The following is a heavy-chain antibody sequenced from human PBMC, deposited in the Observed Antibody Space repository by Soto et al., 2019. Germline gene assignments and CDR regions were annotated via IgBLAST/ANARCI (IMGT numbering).Heavy chain of an antibody. CDR3: ARDDYDFWSGTVGMDV. CDR1: GFTFSSYG. J-gene: IGHJ6*02. Sequence: QVQLVESGGGVVQPGRSLRLSCAASGFTFSSYGMHWVRQAPGKGLEWVAVIWYDGSNKYYADSVKGRFTISRDNSKNTLYLQMNSLRAEETAVYYCARDDYDFWSGTVGMDVWGQGTTVTVSS. CDR2: IWYDGSNK. D-gene: IGHD3-3*01. V-gene: IGHV3-33*01.